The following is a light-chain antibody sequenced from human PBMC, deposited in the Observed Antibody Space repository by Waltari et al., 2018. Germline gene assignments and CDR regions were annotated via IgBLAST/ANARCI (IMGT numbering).Light chain of an antibody. CDR1: QSVLFRSTGKNC. CDR2: WAS. Sequence: DIVMTQSPDSLPVSLVERATISCRSSQSVLFRSTGKNCLAWYQQKPGQPPKLLFYWASTRESGVPDRFSGSGSGTYFTLTISSLQAEDVAFYYCQQYYTAPVTFGPGTKV. J-gene: IGKJ3*01. CDR3: QQYYTAPVT. V-gene: IGKV4-1*01.